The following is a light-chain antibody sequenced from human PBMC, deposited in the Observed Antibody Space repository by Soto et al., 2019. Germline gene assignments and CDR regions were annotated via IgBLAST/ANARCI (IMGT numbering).Light chain of an antibody. J-gene: IGLJ2*01. CDR1: SSDVGRYDF. Sequence: QSALTQPASVSGSPGQSITISCAGTSSDVGRYDFVSWYQQHPGKAPKLIIFEVTKRPSGVSNRFSASKSGNTASLAISGLQAEDEADYYCCSYTASSLVFGEGTQLTVL. CDR2: EVT. V-gene: IGLV2-23*02. CDR3: CSYTASSLV.